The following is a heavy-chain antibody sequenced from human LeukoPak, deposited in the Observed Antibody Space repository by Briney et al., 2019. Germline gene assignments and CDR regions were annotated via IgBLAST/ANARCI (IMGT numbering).Heavy chain of an antibody. CDR1: GGSISSGGYS. CDR2: IYHSGST. Sequence: SQTLSLTCAVSGGSISSGGYSWSWIRQPPGKGLEWIRYIYHSGSTYYNPSLKSRVTISVDRSKNQFSLKLSSVTAADTAVYYCARLEQNDYGDYVGGAYFDYWGQGTLVTVSS. J-gene: IGHJ4*02. CDR3: ARLEQNDYGDYVGGAYFDY. D-gene: IGHD4-17*01. V-gene: IGHV4-30-2*01.